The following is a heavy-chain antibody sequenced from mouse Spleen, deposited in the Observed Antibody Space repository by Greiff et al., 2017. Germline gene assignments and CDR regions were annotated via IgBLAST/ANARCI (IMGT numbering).Heavy chain of an antibody. J-gene: IGHJ1*01. CDR2: ISSGGGNT. CDR3: ARSTGTYWYFDV. V-gene: IGHV5-9*03. CDR1: GFTFSSYT. Sequence: EVMLVESGGGLVKPGGSLKLSCAASGFTFSSYTMSWVRQTPAKRLEWVATISSGGGNTYYPDSVKGRFTISRDNARNTLNLQMSSLRSEDTAMYYCARSTGTYWYFDVWGAGTTVTVSS. D-gene: IGHD4-1*02.